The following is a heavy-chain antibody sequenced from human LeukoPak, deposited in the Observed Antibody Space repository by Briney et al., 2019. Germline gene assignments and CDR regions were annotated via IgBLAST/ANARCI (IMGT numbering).Heavy chain of an antibody. CDR2: ISGNGGST. V-gene: IGHV3-23*01. Sequence: GGSLRLSCAASGFTFSSYSMNWVRQAPGKGLEWVSAISGNGGSTYYADSVKGRFTISRDNSKNTLYLQMNSLRAEDTAVYYCAKGDGYNSFDYWGQGTLVTVSS. J-gene: IGHJ4*02. CDR1: GFTFSSYS. CDR3: AKGDGYNSFDY. D-gene: IGHD5-24*01.